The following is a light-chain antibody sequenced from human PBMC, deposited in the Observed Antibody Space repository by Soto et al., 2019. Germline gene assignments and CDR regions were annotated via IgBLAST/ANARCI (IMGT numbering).Light chain of an antibody. V-gene: IGLV3-21*02. Sequence: SYELTQPPSVSVAPGQTARITCGGTNIGSKSVHWYQQKPGQAPVLVVYDDSDRPSGIPERFSGSNSGNTATLTISRVEAGDEADYYCQVWDSSSDHFFYVFGTGTKLTVL. J-gene: IGLJ1*01. CDR3: QVWDSSSDHFFYV. CDR2: DDS. CDR1: NIGSKS.